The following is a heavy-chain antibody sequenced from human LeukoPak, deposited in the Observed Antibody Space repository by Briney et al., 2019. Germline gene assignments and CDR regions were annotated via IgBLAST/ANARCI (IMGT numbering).Heavy chain of an antibody. D-gene: IGHD5-18*01. CDR1: GFTFSTYG. CDR2: VSYDGSHQ. V-gene: IGHV3-30*03. J-gene: IGHJ4*02. CDR3: ARAYSYGFPSDY. Sequence: GGSLRLSCAASGFTFSTYGMHWVRQAPGKGLEWVAVVSYDGSHQYYADSVRGRFTISRDNSKNTLYLQMNSLRAEDTAVYYCARAYSYGFPSDYWGQGTLVTVSS.